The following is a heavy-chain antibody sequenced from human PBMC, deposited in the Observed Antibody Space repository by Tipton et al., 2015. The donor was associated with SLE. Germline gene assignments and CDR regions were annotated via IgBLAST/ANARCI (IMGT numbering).Heavy chain of an antibody. Sequence: TLSLTCTVYGGSFSGYYRSWIRQTPEKGLEWIGEINYSGTTNYSPSLESRASISEDTSKNQFTLRLTSVTAADTAVYYCARGGDSSRLRDAFAVWGQGTMVTLSS. CDR2: INYSGTT. D-gene: IGHD6-13*01. J-gene: IGHJ3*01. V-gene: IGHV4-34*01. CDR1: GGSFSGYY. CDR3: ARGGDSSRLRDAFAV.